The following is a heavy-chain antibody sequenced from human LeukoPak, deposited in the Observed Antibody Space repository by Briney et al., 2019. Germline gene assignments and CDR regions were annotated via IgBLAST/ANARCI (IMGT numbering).Heavy chain of an antibody. CDR2: ISSSSSYI. J-gene: IGHJ6*03. D-gene: IGHD3-3*01. V-gene: IGHV3-21*01. Sequence: AGGSLRLSCAASGFTFSSYGMSWVRQAPGKGLEWVSSISSSSSYIYYADSVKGRFTISRDNAKNSLYLQMNSLRAEDTAVYYCARGQYYDFWSGYPLYYYYYMDVWGKGTTVTVSS. CDR1: GFTFSSYG. CDR3: ARGQYYDFWSGYPLYYYYYMDV.